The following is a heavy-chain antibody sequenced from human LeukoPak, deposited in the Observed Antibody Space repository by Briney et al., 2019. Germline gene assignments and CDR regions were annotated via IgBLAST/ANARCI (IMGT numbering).Heavy chain of an antibody. CDR3: ARFGGYSYGYDAFDI. J-gene: IGHJ3*02. CDR2: IYYSGST. V-gene: IGHV4-59*11. Sequence: SVTLSLTCTVSGGSISSHYWSWIRQPPGKGLEWIGYIYYSGSTNYNPSLKSRVTISVDTSKNQFSLKLSSVTAADTAVYYCARFGGYSYGYDAFDIWGQGTMVTVSS. D-gene: IGHD5-18*01. CDR1: GGSISSHY.